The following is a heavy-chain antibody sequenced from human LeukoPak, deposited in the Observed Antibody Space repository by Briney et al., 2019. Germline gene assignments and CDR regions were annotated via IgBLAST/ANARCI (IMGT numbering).Heavy chain of an antibody. V-gene: IGHV1-69*13. CDR3: ARVISWSGSYYKVENWFDS. CDR2: IIPIFGTA. CDR1: GGTFSSYA. D-gene: IGHD3-10*01. J-gene: IGHJ5*01. Sequence: ASVKVSCKASGGTFSSYAISWVRQAPGQGLEWMGGIIPIFGTANYAQKFQGRVTITADESTSTAYMELSSLRSEDTAVYYCARVISWSGSYYKVENWFDSWGQGTLVTVSS.